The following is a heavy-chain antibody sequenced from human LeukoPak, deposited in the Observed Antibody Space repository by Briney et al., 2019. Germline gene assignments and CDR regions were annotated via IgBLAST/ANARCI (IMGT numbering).Heavy chain of an antibody. D-gene: IGHD3-22*01. Sequence: PSGTLSLTCAVSGGSITSSNCWSWVRQPPGKGLEWIGEFYHSGSAIYSPSLKSRVTISVDKSKNQFSLRLSSVTAADTAVYYCARAYFYDNSGYYFDSWGQGTLVTVSS. J-gene: IGHJ4*02. CDR2: FYHSGSA. V-gene: IGHV4-4*02. CDR3: ARAYFYDNSGYYFDS. CDR1: GGSITSSNC.